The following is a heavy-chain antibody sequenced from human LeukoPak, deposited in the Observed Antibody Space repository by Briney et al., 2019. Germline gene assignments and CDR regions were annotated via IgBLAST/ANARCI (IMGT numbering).Heavy chain of an antibody. Sequence: GESLKISCKGSGYSFTNYWIGWVRQMPGKGLEWMGIIYPGDSETRYSPSFQGQVTISADKSISTAYLQWSSLKASDTAMYYCARQRYYDHDAFDIWGQGTMVTVSS. CDR1: GYSFTNYW. J-gene: IGHJ3*02. CDR2: IYPGDSET. D-gene: IGHD3-22*01. V-gene: IGHV5-51*01. CDR3: ARQRYYDHDAFDI.